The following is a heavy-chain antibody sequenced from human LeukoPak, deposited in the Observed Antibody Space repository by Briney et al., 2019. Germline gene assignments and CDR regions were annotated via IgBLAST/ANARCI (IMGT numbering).Heavy chain of an antibody. V-gene: IGHV4-34*01. D-gene: IGHD3-22*01. CDR2: INHSGGT. J-gene: IGHJ5*02. CDR1: GGSFSGYY. Sequence: SETLSLTCAVYGGSFSGYYWSWIRQPPGKGLEWIGEINHSGGTNYNPSLKSRVTISVDTSKNQFSLKLSSVTAADTAVYYCARGSGGEWLLRLDPWGQGTLVTVSS. CDR3: ARGSGGEWLLRLDP.